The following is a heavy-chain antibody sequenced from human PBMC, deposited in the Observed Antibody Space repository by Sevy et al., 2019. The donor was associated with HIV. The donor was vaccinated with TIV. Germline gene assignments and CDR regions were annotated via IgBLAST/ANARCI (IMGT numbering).Heavy chain of an antibody. CDR3: ARDQYYDSSGSPYVDY. CDR1: GFTFSSYA. Sequence: GGSLRLSCAASGFTFSSYAMHWVRQAPGKGLEWVAVISYDGSNKDYADSVKGRFTISRDNSKNTLYLQMNSLRAEDTAMYYCARDQYYDSSGSPYVDYWGQGTLVTVSS. CDR2: ISYDGSNK. J-gene: IGHJ4*02. V-gene: IGHV3-30-3*01. D-gene: IGHD3-22*01.